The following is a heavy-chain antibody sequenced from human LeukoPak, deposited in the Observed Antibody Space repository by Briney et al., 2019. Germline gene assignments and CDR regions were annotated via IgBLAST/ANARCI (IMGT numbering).Heavy chain of an antibody. CDR3: ARHYSGNSGWFDP. CDR1: GYTFTSYA. Sequence: ASVKVSCKASGYTFTSYAIHWVRQAPGQRLEWMGWINAGYGNTKYSQTFQGRDTITRDTSANTAYMDLSSLRSEDTAVYYCARHYSGNSGWFDPWGQGTLVTVSS. V-gene: IGHV1-3*01. CDR2: INAGYGNT. J-gene: IGHJ5*02. D-gene: IGHD1-26*01.